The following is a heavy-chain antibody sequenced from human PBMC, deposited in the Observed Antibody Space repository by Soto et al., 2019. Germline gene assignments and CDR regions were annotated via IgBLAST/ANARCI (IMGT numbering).Heavy chain of an antibody. CDR1: GYTFTGYY. CDR3: ARASVTAAPYYYYYYGMDV. CDR2: INPNSGGT. V-gene: IGHV1-2*04. J-gene: IGHJ6*02. Sequence: ASVEVSCKASGYTFTGYYIHWVRQAPGQGLEWMGWINPNSGGTNYAQKFQGWVTMTRDTSISTAYMELSRLRSDDTAVYYCARASVTAAPYYYYYYGMDVWGQGPTVTVSS. D-gene: IGHD2-2*01.